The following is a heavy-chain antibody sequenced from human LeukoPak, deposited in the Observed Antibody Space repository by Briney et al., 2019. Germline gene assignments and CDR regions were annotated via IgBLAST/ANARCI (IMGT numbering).Heavy chain of an antibody. CDR2: SIIVAAP. CDR3: ARRKRVRGAYFDY. D-gene: IGHD3-10*01. V-gene: IGHV4-34*01. Sequence: PSETLSLTCAVYGGSLRGYYWSWIRSPQGRGWSGLGKSIIVAAPTTTRHSRVESKNQFSLKLSSVTAADTPVYCCARRKRVRGAYFDYWGQGTLVTVSS. CDR1: GGSLRGYY. J-gene: IGHJ4*02.